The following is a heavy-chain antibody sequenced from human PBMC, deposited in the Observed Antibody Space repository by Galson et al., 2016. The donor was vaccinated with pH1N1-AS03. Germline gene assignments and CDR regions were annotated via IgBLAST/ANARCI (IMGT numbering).Heavy chain of an antibody. CDR3: ARHRGFDKNDAFDM. CDR1: GASISSFSYY. CDR2: IYYTAST. V-gene: IGHV4-39*07. J-gene: IGHJ3*02. D-gene: IGHD3-10*01. Sequence: SETLSLTCSVSGASISSFSYYWGWIRQPPGQGLEWIGSIYYTASTYYNPSLNSRVTMSVDTSNNQFSLRVSSVTAADTAVYYCARHRGFDKNDAFDMWGQGTMVIVSS.